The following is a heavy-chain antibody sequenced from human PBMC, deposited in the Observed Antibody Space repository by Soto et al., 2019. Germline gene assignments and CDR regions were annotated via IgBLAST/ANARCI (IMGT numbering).Heavy chain of an antibody. CDR1: GGSISSYY. CDR3: ARHNKVISRQYSFDS. V-gene: IGHV4-59*08. CDR2: IYSSGST. D-gene: IGHD2-21*01. Sequence: QVQLQESGPGLVEPSETLSLTCTVSGGSISSYYWSWIRQPPGKGLEWIGYIYSSGSTNYNPSLKSRVTMSVDTSKNQFSLKLNSVTAADTAVYYCARHNKVISRQYSFDSWGQGTLVTVSS. J-gene: IGHJ4*02.